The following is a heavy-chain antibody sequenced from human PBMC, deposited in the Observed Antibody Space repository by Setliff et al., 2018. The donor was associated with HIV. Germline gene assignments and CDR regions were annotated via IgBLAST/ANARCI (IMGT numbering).Heavy chain of an antibody. CDR2: INANSGGT. Sequence: ASVKVSCKASGYTFTDHYIHWVRQAPGQGLECLGRINANSGGTDDAQKVKGRVTMTRDTSINTAYMEVTRLRSDDTDVYYCARHLSNSLDYLGQGTLVTVSS. V-gene: IGHV1-2*05. J-gene: IGHJ4*02. CDR1: GYTFTDHY. D-gene: IGHD7-27*01. CDR3: ARHLSNSLDY.